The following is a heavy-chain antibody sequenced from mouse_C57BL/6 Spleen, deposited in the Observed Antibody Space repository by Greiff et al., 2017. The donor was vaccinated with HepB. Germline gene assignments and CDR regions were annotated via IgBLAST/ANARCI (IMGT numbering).Heavy chain of an antibody. CDR2: IYPGDGDT. CDR1: GYAFSSSW. D-gene: IGHD1-1*01. J-gene: IGHJ2*01. V-gene: IGHV1-82*01. CDR3: ARGHYYGSSLDY. Sequence: VQLQQSGPELVKPGASVKISCKASGYAFSSSWMNWVKQRPGKGLEWIGRIYPGDGDTNYNGKFKGKATLTADKSSSTAYMQLSSPTSEDSAVYFCARGHYYGSSLDYWGQGTTLTVSS.